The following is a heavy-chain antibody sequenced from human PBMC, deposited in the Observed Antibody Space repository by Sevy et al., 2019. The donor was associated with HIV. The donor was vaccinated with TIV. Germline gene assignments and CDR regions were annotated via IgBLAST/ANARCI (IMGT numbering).Heavy chain of an antibody. Sequence: ASVKVSCKASGGTFSSYAISWVRQAPGQGLVWMGGIIPIFGTANYAQKFQGRVTITADKSTSTAYMELSSLRSEDTAVYYCASGRVSYYGSGSYYDAYFDYWGQGTLVTVSS. CDR3: ASGRVSYYGSGSYYDAYFDY. D-gene: IGHD3-10*01. J-gene: IGHJ4*02. CDR2: IIPIFGTA. CDR1: GGTFSSYA. V-gene: IGHV1-69*06.